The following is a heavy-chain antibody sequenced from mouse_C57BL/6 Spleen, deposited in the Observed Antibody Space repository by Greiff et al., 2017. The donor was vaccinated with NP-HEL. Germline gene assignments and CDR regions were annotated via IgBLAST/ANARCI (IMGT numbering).Heavy chain of an antibody. CDR1: GYAFSSYW. D-gene: IGHD1-1*01. Sequence: QVQLQQSGAELVKPGASVKISCKASGYAFSSYWMNWVKQRPGKGLEWIGQIYPGDGDTNYNGKFKGKATLTADKSSSTAYMQLSSLTSEDSAVYFCARSDYGSSSYYFDYWGQGTTLTGSS. CDR2: IYPGDGDT. CDR3: ARSDYGSSSYYFDY. V-gene: IGHV1-80*01. J-gene: IGHJ2*01.